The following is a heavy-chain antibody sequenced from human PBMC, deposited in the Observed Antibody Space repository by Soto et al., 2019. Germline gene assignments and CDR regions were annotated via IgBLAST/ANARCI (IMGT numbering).Heavy chain of an antibody. CDR2: IYHSGST. CDR1: GGSISNSNW. Sequence: SETLSLTCAVSGGSISNSNWWSWVRQPPGKGLEWIGEIYHSGSTNYNPSLKGRVTISVVKSKNQFSLKLSSVTAVDTAVYYCACYYDSSGYRFDYWGQGALVTVSS. D-gene: IGHD3-22*01. J-gene: IGHJ4*02. V-gene: IGHV4-4*02. CDR3: ACYYDSSGYRFDY.